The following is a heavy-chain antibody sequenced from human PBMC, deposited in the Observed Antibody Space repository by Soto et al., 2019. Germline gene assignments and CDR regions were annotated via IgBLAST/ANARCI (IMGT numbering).Heavy chain of an antibody. Sequence: GASVKVSCKASGYSFQRYGISWVRQAPGQGLEWVGWISAFNGDTKYAQRLQDRVSMTTDTSTDTAHMELRSLRSDDTAIYYCARDSPSSGLLGGNYSSQGTLDSVSS. D-gene: IGHD6-19*01. CDR3: ARDSPSSGLLGGNY. CDR1: GYSFQRYG. J-gene: IGHJ4*02. CDR2: ISAFNGDT. V-gene: IGHV1-18*01.